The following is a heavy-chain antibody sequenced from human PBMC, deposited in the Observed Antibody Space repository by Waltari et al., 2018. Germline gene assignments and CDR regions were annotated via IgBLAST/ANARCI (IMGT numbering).Heavy chain of an antibody. CDR3: ARLRGLRVWYYYYGMDV. CDR1: GGSISRSSYY. V-gene: IGHV4-39*07. J-gene: IGHJ6*02. Sequence: QLQLQASGPGLVKPSETLSLTCTVSGGSISRSSYYSGWIRQPPGQGLEWIGSIYYSGSTYYNPSLKSRVTISVDTSKNQFSLKLSSVTAADTAVYYCARLRGLRVWYYYYGMDVWGQGTTVTVSS. CDR2: IYYSGST. D-gene: IGHD6-13*01.